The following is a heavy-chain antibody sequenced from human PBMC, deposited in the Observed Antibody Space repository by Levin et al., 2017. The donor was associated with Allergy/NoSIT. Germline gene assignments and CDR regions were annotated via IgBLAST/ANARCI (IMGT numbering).Heavy chain of an antibody. V-gene: IGHV1-69*13. J-gene: IGHJ4*02. CDR1: GGTFSSYA. CDR3: ARTQYYYDSSGYSRYYFDY. Sequence: SVKVSCKASGGTFSSYAISWVRQAPGQGLEWMGGIIPIFGTANYAQKFQGRVTITADESTSTAYMELSSLRSEDTAVYYCARTQYYYDSSGYSRYYFDYWGQGTLVTVSS. CDR2: IIPIFGTA. D-gene: IGHD3-22*01.